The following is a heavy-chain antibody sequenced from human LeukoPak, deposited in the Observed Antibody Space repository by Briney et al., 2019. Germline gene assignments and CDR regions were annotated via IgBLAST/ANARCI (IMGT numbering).Heavy chain of an antibody. D-gene: IGHD6-13*01. Sequence: SVKVSCKASGGTFSSYAISWVRQAPGQGPEWMGGIIPIFGTANYAQKFQGRVTITADKSTSTAYMELSSLRSEDTAVYYCASDPGGSSSWFRPFFDIWGQGTMVTVSS. CDR3: ASDPGGSSSWFRPFFDI. J-gene: IGHJ3*02. V-gene: IGHV1-69*06. CDR1: GGTFSSYA. CDR2: IIPIFGTA.